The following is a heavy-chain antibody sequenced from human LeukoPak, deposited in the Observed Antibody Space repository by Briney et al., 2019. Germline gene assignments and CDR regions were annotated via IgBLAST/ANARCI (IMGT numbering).Heavy chain of an antibody. D-gene: IGHD2-15*01. CDR2: IKSKTDGGTT. V-gene: IGHV3-15*01. CDR1: GFTLSNAW. J-gene: IGHJ4*02. Sequence: PGGSLRLSCAASGFTLSNAWMSWVRQALGKGLECVGRIKSKTDGGTTDYAAPVKGRFTISRDDSKDTLYLQMNSLKTEDTAVYYCTTDYGSGGSYYDLDYWGQGTLVTVSS. CDR3: TTDYGSGGSYYDLDY.